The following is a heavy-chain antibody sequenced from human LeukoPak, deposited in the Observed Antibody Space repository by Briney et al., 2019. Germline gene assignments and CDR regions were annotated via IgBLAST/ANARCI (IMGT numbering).Heavy chain of an antibody. Sequence: PGGSLRLSCAASGFTFSDYYMSWIRQAPGKGLEWVGFIRSKAYGGATEYAASVKGRFTISRDDSKSIAYLQMNSLKTEDTAVYYCTRETRVVPAATPNLDWGQGTLVTVPS. CDR3: TRETRVVPAATPNLD. D-gene: IGHD2-2*01. CDR2: IRSKAYGGAT. J-gene: IGHJ4*02. CDR1: GFTFSDYY. V-gene: IGHV3-49*03.